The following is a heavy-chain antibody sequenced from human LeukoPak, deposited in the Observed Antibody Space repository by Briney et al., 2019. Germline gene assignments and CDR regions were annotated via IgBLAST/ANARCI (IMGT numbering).Heavy chain of an antibody. CDR2: MKPDGSEK. D-gene: IGHD2-2*02. V-gene: IGHV3-7*01. Sequence: GGSLRLSCAVSGFTFSSYWMSWVRQAPGKGLEWAANMKPDGSEKYYVDSVKGRFTISRDSSKNSLYLQMNSLRAEDTAVYYCARDPRQSHLVYTTGDYWGQGTLVTVSS. J-gene: IGHJ4*02. CDR3: ARDPRQSHLVYTTGDY. CDR1: GFTFSSYW.